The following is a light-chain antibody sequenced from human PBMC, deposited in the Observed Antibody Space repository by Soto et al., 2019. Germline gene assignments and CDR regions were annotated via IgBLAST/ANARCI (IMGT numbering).Light chain of an antibody. CDR1: SSDVGSYNY. Sequence: QSVLTQPPSASGSPGQSVTISCTGTSSDVGSYNYVSWYQQHPGKAPKLMIYEVSKRPSGVPDRFSGSKSGNTASLTVSGLQAEDEADYYCAAWDDSLNGYVFGTGTKLTV. J-gene: IGLJ1*01. V-gene: IGLV2-8*01. CDR3: AAWDDSLNGYV. CDR2: EVS.